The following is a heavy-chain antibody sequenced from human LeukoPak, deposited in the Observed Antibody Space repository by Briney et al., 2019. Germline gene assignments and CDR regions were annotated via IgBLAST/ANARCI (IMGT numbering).Heavy chain of an antibody. J-gene: IGHJ5*02. Sequence: PGGSLRLSCVISGYTFTHYGFHWVRRAPGKALEWVSYISYDGNNKYEDSVKGRFTISRDNSKNTLHLQMNGLRAEDTAVYYCARDTVQLERRSNWFDPWGQGTLVTVSS. CDR1: GYTFTHYG. D-gene: IGHD1-1*01. V-gene: IGHV3-30*03. CDR2: ISYDGNNK. CDR3: ARDTVQLERRSNWFDP.